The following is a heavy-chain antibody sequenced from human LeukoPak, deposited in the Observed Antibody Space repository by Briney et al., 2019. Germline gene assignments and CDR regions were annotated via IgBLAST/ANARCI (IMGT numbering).Heavy chain of an antibody. D-gene: IGHD6-19*01. J-gene: IGHJ3*02. V-gene: IGHV4-59*01. Sequence: SETLSLTCTVSGGSISSYYWSWIRQPPAKGLQWIGYIYYSGSTNYNPSLKSRVTISVDTSKNQFSLKLSSVTAADTAVYYCARAPRTYSSGWRSDAFDIWGQGTMVTVSS. CDR3: ARAPRTYSSGWRSDAFDI. CDR2: IYYSGST. CDR1: GGSISSYY.